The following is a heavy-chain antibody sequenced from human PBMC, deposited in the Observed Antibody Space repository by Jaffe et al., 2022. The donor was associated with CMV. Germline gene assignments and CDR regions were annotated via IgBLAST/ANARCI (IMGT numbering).Heavy chain of an antibody. Sequence: QVQLVQSGAEVKKPGSSVKVSCKASGGTFSSYAISWVRQAPGQGLEWMGRIIPILGIANYAQKFQGRVTITADKSTSTAYMELSSLRSEDTAVYYCATPGYCSGGSCYFSVNYYYMDVWGKGTTVTVSS. V-gene: IGHV1-69*09. J-gene: IGHJ6*03. CDR1: GGTFSSYA. CDR2: IIPILGIA. CDR3: ATPGYCSGGSCYFSVNYYYMDV. D-gene: IGHD2-15*01.